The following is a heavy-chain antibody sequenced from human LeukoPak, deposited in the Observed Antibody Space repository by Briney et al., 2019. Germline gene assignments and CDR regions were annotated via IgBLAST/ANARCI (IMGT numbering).Heavy chain of an antibody. CDR2: IHHSGST. CDR1: GGPFSGFY. Sequence: SETLSLTCAVYGGPFSGFYWSWIRQPPGEGLEWIAEIHHSGSTNYNPSLKSRVTISVDTSKNQFSLKLSSVTAADTAVYYCARPIVDWDLLGRAFDIWGHGTMVTVSS. V-gene: IGHV4-34*01. D-gene: IGHD1-26*01. J-gene: IGHJ3*02. CDR3: ARPIVDWDLLGRAFDI.